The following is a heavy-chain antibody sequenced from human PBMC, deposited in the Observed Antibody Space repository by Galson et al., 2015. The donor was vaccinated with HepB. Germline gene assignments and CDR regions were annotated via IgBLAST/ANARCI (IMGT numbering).Heavy chain of an antibody. Sequence: SLRLSCAASGFTFSKYWMTWVRQAPGKGLEWLANTNQDGSGKFYVDSVKGRFTISRDNAKNSLSLQMDSLRAEDTAVYYCATDSWEVRGPWGQGTLVTVSS. D-gene: IGHD3-10*01. J-gene: IGHJ5*02. CDR2: TNQDGSGK. V-gene: IGHV3-7*01. CDR3: ATDSWEVRGP. CDR1: GFTFSKYW.